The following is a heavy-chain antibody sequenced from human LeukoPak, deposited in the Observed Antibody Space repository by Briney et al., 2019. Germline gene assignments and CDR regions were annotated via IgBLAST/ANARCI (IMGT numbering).Heavy chain of an antibody. D-gene: IGHD1-26*01. Sequence: PSQTLSLTCTVSGGSISSGGYYWSWIRQPPGKGLEWIGYIYHSGSTYYNPSLKSRVTISVDRSKNQFSLKLSSVTAADTAVYYCARELVGATGAFDIWGQGTMVTVSS. V-gene: IGHV4-30-2*01. CDR3: ARELVGATGAFDI. J-gene: IGHJ3*02. CDR2: IYHSGST. CDR1: GGSISSGGYY.